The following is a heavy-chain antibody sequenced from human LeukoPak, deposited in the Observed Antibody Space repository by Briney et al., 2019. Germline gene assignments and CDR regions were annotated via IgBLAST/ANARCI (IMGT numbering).Heavy chain of an antibody. CDR3: AKDRQLDY. Sequence: GGSLRVSCAASGFTFSSYSMNWVRQAPGKGLEWVSAISDSDSSTYYADSVKGRFTISRDNSRNTLYLQMNSLRAEDTAVYYCAKDRQLDYWGQGTLVTVSS. CDR1: GFTFSSYS. CDR2: ISDSDSST. D-gene: IGHD6-13*01. V-gene: IGHV3-23*01. J-gene: IGHJ4*02.